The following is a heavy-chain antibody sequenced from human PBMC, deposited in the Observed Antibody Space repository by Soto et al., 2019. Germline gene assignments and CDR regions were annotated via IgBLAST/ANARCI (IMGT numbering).Heavy chain of an antibody. V-gene: IGHV3-53*01. CDR1: GFTLDKYT. CDR3: ARDREPDGIWAFDS. D-gene: IGHD3-16*01. J-gene: IGHJ4*02. Sequence: GGSLRLSCAAFGFTLDKYTMGWVRQAPGKGLEWVAESFSSGGTQYADSVKGRFTISRDNSRNMVFLQMNGLRVEDTALYYCARDREPDGIWAFDSWGLGALVTVSS. CDR2: SFSSGGT.